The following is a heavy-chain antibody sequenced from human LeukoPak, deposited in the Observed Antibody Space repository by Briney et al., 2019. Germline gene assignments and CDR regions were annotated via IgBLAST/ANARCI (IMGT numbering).Heavy chain of an antibody. Sequence: SETLSLTCTVSGDSISSGDYYWSWIRQPAGKGLEWIGRISRSGSTNYNPSLKSRVTISVDTSKNRFSLRLSSVTAADTAVYYCARVTGYMVEDYFDYWGQGTLVTVSS. CDR2: ISRSGST. J-gene: IGHJ4*02. CDR3: ARVTGYMVEDYFDY. V-gene: IGHV4-61*02. CDR1: GDSISSGDYY. D-gene: IGHD6-13*01.